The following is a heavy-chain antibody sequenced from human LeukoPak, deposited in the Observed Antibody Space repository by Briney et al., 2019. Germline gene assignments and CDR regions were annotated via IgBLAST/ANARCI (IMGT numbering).Heavy chain of an antibody. J-gene: IGHJ6*02. D-gene: IGHD6-13*01. V-gene: IGHV1-8*01. CDR1: GYTFTSYD. CDR2: MNPNSGIT. Sequence: ASVKVSCKASGYTFTSYDINWVRQATGQGLEWMGWMNPNSGITGYAQKFQGRVTMTRNTSISTAYMELSSLRSEDTAVYYCARWYSSSWYQKGTYGMDVWGQGTTVTVSS. CDR3: ARWYSSSWYQKGTYGMDV.